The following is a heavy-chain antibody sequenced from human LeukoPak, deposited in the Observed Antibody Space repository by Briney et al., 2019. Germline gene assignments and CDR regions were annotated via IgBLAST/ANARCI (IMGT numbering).Heavy chain of an antibody. D-gene: IGHD3-9*01. Sequence: GGSLRLSCATSGFTFSSYAMSWVRQAPGEGLEWVSGIGASGGSTYYADSVKGRFTISRDNSKNTLYLQMNSLRTEDTAVYYCAKAEGYDILTGLDYWGQGTLVTVSS. V-gene: IGHV3-23*01. CDR2: IGASGGST. J-gene: IGHJ4*02. CDR1: GFTFSSYA. CDR3: AKAEGYDILTGLDY.